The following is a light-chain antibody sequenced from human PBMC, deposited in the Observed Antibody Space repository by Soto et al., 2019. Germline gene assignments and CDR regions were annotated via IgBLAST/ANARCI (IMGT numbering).Light chain of an antibody. V-gene: IGKV3-15*01. J-gene: IGKJ4*01. CDR2: DIS. Sequence: EIVMTQSPVTLSVSPGERVTLSCRASQSLATNLAWYQQKPGQTPRLVIYDISARASGIPGRFSGSGFGTAFPLTIISLQPENSAVYYCQQDLDWPLTFDGWAKVEI. CDR1: QSLATN. CDR3: QQDLDWPLT.